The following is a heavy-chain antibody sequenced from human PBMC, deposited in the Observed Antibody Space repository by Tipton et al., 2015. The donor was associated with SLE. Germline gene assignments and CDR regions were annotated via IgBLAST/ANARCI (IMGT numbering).Heavy chain of an antibody. D-gene: IGHD1-26*01. J-gene: IGHJ2*01. V-gene: IGHV4-61*02. CDR2: LYTTRST. CDR3: ARVDRGPRDFDL. Sequence: TLSLTCTVSCGSITTGSYYWGWIRQPAGKGLEWIGRLYTTRSTYYNHSLKSRVSMSVDTSKNQFSLRLSSVTAADTAVYYCARVDRGPRDFDLWGRGTLVTVSS. CDR1: CGSITTGSYY.